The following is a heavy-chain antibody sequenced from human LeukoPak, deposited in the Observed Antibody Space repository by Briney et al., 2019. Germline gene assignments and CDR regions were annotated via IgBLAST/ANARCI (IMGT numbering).Heavy chain of an antibody. CDR3: ARFFPIAAAGTWYYGMDV. Sequence: ASVKVSCKASGYTFNSYGLSWVRQAPGQGLEWMGWISAYNGNTNYAQNLQGRVTMTADTSTSTAYMELRSLRSDDTAVYYCARFFPIAAAGTWYYGMDVWGQGTTVTVSS. CDR2: ISAYNGNT. D-gene: IGHD6-13*01. CDR1: GYTFNSYG. J-gene: IGHJ6*02. V-gene: IGHV1-18*01.